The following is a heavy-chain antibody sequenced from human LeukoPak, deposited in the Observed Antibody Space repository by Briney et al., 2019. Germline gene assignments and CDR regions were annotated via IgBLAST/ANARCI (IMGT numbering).Heavy chain of an antibody. Sequence: SETLSLTCTVSVDSISTRSYYWAWIRQPPGKGLEWIENIYYSGSTYYNPSLKSRVTISIDTSKNQFSLKLSSVTAADTAVYYCARDLEVVVPAAMRFDYWGQGTLVTVSS. J-gene: IGHJ4*02. CDR1: VDSISTRSYY. CDR2: IYYSGST. D-gene: IGHD2-2*01. CDR3: ARDLEVVVPAAMRFDY. V-gene: IGHV4-39*07.